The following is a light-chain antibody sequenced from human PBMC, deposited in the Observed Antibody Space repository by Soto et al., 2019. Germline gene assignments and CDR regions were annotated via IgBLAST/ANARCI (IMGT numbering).Light chain of an antibody. CDR3: QSYDSSLSGWV. J-gene: IGLJ3*02. CDR1: SSNIGAGYD. Sequence: QSVLTQPPSVSGAPGQRGTISCTGSSSNIGAGYDVHWYQQLPGTAPKLLIYGNSNRPSGVPDRFSGSKSGTSASLAITGLQAEDEADSYCQSYDSSLSGWVFGGGTKLTVL. CDR2: GNS. V-gene: IGLV1-40*01.